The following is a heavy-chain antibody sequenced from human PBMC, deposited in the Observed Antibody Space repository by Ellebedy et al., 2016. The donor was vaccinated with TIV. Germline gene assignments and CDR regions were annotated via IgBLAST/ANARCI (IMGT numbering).Heavy chain of an antibody. D-gene: IGHD6-19*01. CDR3: ARASAGWYEGYFDL. J-gene: IGHJ2*01. CDR2: IYHSGST. Sequence: SETLSLXXAVSGGSISSSNWWSWVRQPPGKGLEWIGEIYHSGSTNYNPSLKSRVTISVDTSKNQFSLKLSSVTAADTAVYYCARASAGWYEGYFDLWGRGTLVTVSS. CDR1: GGSISSSNW. V-gene: IGHV4-4*02.